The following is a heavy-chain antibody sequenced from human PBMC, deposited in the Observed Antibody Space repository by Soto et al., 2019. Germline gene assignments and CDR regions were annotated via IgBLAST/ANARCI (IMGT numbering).Heavy chain of an antibody. Sequence: QVQLQESGPGLVKPSQTLSLTCTVSGGSISSGGYYWSWIRQHPGKGLEWIGYIYYSGSTYYNPSLKSRVTISVDTSKNQFALKLSSVTAADTAVYYCARGVRSGYDYDYWGQGTLVTVSS. CDR3: ARGVRSGYDYDY. V-gene: IGHV4-31*03. CDR1: GGSISSGGYY. D-gene: IGHD5-12*01. CDR2: IYYSGST. J-gene: IGHJ4*02.